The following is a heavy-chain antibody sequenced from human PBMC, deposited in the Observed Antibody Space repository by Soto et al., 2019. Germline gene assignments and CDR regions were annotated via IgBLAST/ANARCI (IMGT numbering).Heavy chain of an antibody. J-gene: IGHJ4*02. CDR1: GYTFTSYA. V-gene: IGHV1-3*01. CDR3: ARVDIEVTEWELRYYFDY. CDR2: INAGNGNT. Sequence: AASVKVSCKASGYTFTSYAMHWVRQAPGQRLEWMGWINAGNGNTKYSQKFQGRVTITRDTSASTAYMELSSLRSEDTAVYYCARVDIEVTEWELRYYFDYWGQGTLVTVSS. D-gene: IGHD1-26*01.